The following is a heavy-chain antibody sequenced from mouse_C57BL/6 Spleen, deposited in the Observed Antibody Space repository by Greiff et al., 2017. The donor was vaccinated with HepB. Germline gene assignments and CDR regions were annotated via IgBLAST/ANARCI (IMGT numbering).Heavy chain of an antibody. CDR3: GREERRREGDACDY. Sequence: EVQLQQSGPVLVKPGASVKMSCKASGYTFTDYYMNWVKQSHGKSLEWIGVINPYNGGTSYNQKFKGKATLTVDKSSSTAYMELNSLTSEDSAVYEEGREERRREGDACDYWGQGTTVTVAS. J-gene: IGHJ2*01. V-gene: IGHV1-19*01. CDR1: GYTFTDYY. CDR2: INPYNGGT.